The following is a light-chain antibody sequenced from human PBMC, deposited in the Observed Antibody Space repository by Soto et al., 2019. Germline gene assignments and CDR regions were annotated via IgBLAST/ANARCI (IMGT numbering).Light chain of an antibody. V-gene: IGLV2-14*01. CDR3: TSFTTTKTWV. J-gene: IGLJ3*02. Sequence: QSVLTQPASVSGSPGQSITISCTGTSSDVGTYNYVSWFQQHPGTAPKLMIYEVTNRPSGISNRFSGSKSGNTASLTISGLQAEDEADYYCTSFTTTKTWVFGGGTKLTVL. CDR1: SSDVGTYNY. CDR2: EVT.